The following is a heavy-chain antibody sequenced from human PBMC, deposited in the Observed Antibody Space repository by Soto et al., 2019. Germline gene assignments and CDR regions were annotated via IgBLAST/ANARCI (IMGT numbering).Heavy chain of an antibody. Sequence: QVQLVQSGAEEKKPGASVKVSCQASGYTFTAYAIYWVRQAPGQRLEWMGWINAGNGNTRSLQKFKTGDSNTRVTAARTAYMATSRRIIADGGVEYCGKSAISPSGGLSGQFDYWGQGNMVAVSS. D-gene: IGHD3-16*01. CDR2: INAGNGNT. V-gene: IGHV1-3*05. CDR3: GKSAISPSGGLSGQFDY. J-gene: IGHJ4*02. CDR1: GYTFTAYA.